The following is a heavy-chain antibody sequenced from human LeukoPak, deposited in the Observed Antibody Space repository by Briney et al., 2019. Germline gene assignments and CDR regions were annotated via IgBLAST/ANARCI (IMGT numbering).Heavy chain of an antibody. CDR3: ARVPYCSSTSCYAIFDY. CDR1: GFTFSSYW. V-gene: IGHV3-7*05. Sequence: GGSLRLSCAASGFTFSSYWMGWVRQAAGKGLEWEANIQQDGSEKYYVDSVKGRFTISRDNAENSLYLQMNSLRAEDTAVYYCARVPYCSSTSCYAIFDYWGQGTPVTVPS. J-gene: IGHJ4*02. D-gene: IGHD2-2*01. CDR2: IQQDGSEK.